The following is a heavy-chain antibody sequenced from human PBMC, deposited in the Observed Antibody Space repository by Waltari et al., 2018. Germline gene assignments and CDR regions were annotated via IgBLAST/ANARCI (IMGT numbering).Heavy chain of an antibody. CDR1: GDSLNSGTYY. CDR2: IFYSGTT. J-gene: IGHJ4*02. D-gene: IGHD3-3*02. V-gene: IGHV4-39*01. Sequence: QLQESGPGLVKPSETLSLTCTVSGDSLNSGTYYGAWIRQTPGNGLEYIGSIFYSGTTYYNPSLRSRVTISIDTPKRQISLEVASVTAEDTAVYYCASRVIAPFDYWGQGILVTVSS. CDR3: ASRVIAPFDY.